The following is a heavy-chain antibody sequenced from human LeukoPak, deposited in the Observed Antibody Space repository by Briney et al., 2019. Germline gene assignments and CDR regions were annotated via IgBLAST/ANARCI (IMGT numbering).Heavy chain of an antibody. V-gene: IGHV3-23*01. CDR3: AGDYGSGSYSGGAFDI. J-gene: IGHJ3*02. D-gene: IGHD3-10*01. CDR2: ISGSGGST. Sequence: GGSLRLSCAASGFTFSSYAMSWVRQAPGKGLEWVSAISGSGGSTYYADSVKDRFTISRDNSKNTLYLQMNSLRAEDTAVYYCAGDYGSGSYSGGAFDIWGQGTMVTVSS. CDR1: GFTFSSYA.